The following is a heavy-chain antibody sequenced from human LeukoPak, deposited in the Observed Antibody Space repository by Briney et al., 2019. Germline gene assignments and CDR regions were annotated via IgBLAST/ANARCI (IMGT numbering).Heavy chain of an antibody. V-gene: IGHV3-21*01. CDR1: GFTFSSYS. Sequence: GGSLRLSRAASGFTFSSYSMNSVRHAPGKGLEWVSSISSSSSYIYYADSVKGRFTLSTDNATNSLYLQMNSLRAEDTAVYYCARDLWFGELFQPFDYWGQGTLVTVSS. D-gene: IGHD3-10*01. J-gene: IGHJ4*02. CDR3: ARDLWFGELFQPFDY. CDR2: ISSSSSYI.